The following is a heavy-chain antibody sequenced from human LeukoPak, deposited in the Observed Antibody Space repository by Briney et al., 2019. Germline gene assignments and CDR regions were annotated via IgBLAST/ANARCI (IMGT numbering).Heavy chain of an antibody. D-gene: IGHD6-6*01. CDR2: INQDGSEK. CDR3: AREGAYRTSSPAGY. Sequence: PGGSLRLSCAASGFTFSSYWMSWGRHAPGEGLGWVANINQDGSEKYFVDSVKGRFTISRENAKNSLYLQMNSLRAEDTAVYYCAREGAYRTSSPAGYWGQGTLVTVSS. CDR1: GFTFSSYW. V-gene: IGHV3-7*01. J-gene: IGHJ4*02.